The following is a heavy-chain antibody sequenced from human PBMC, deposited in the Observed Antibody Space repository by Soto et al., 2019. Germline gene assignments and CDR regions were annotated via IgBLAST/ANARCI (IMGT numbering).Heavy chain of an antibody. CDR1: GFTFSSYG. CDR3: TRSVGAKYGMDV. Sequence: PGGSLRLSCAASGFTFSSYGMHWVRQAPGKGLEWVAVIWYDGSNKYYADSVKGRFTISRDTSKNTLDLEMNNLRADDTAVYYCTRSVGAKYGMDVWGQGSTVTVSS. V-gene: IGHV3-33*01. D-gene: IGHD1-26*01. J-gene: IGHJ6*02. CDR2: IWYDGSNK.